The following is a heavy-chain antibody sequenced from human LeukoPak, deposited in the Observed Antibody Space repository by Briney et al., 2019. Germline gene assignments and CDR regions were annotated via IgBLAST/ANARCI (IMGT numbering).Heavy chain of an antibody. CDR3: ARDGPAYSFEY. J-gene: IGHJ4*02. V-gene: IGHV3-7*05. CDR2: ITLDGSDS. Sequence: PGGSLRLSCAASGFPFTSYWMAWVRQAPGKGLEWVATITLDGSDSYYVDSVKGRFTFSRDSARNSLFLQMNRLRAEDTAVYYCARDGPAYSFEYWGQGTLVTVSP. D-gene: IGHD2-21*01. CDR1: GFPFTSYW.